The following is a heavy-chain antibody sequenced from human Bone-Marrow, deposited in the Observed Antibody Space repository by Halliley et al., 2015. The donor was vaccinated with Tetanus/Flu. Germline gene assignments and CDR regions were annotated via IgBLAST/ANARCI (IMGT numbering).Heavy chain of an antibody. D-gene: IGHD3-16*01. CDR3: ARLFASRFPFED. V-gene: IGHV1-18*01. J-gene: IGHJ4*02. Sequence: EGRGWVSPDNGDTNYAQKLPDRVPMTADTSTSTAYMELRSLRSDDTAVYYCARLFASRFPFEDWGQGTLVTVSS. CDR2: VSPDNGDT.